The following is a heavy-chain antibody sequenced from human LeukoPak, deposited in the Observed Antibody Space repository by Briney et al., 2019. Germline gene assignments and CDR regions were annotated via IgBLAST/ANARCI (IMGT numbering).Heavy chain of an antibody. D-gene: IGHD3-10*01. CDR2: INWSGGST. CDR3: ARDLGKVRGVFYYYYMDV. J-gene: IGHJ6*03. CDR1: GFTFDDYG. Sequence: PGGSLRLSCAASGFTFDDYGMSWVRQAPGKGLEWVSGINWSGGSTGYADSVKGRFTISRDNAKNSLYLQMNSLRAEDTALYYCARDLGKVRGVFYYYYMDVWGKGTTVTVSS. V-gene: IGHV3-20*04.